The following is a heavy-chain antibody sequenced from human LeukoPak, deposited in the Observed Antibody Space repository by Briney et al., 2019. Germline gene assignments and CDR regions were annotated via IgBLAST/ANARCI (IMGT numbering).Heavy chain of an antibody. D-gene: IGHD4-23*01. J-gene: IGHJ4*02. Sequence: PGGSLRLSCAASGFTFSEYYMNWIRQAPGKGLEWVSYISSSGTTIYYADSVKGRFTISRDNTKNSLFLQMSSLGAEDMAVYYCARGYGGNSLGYWGQGTMVTVSS. CDR3: ARGYGGNSLGY. CDR2: ISSSGTTI. CDR1: GFTFSEYY. V-gene: IGHV3-11*01.